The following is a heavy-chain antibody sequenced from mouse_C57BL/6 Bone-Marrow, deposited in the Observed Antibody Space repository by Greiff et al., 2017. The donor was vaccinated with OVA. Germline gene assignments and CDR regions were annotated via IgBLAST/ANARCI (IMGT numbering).Heavy chain of an antibody. CDR2: IDPENGGT. V-gene: IGHV14-4*01. J-gene: IGHJ2*01. D-gene: IGHD1-1*01. CDR3: TSIYSHYFDY. Sequence: EVPLVESGAELVRPGASVKLSCTASGFNIKDDYMHWVKQRPEQGLEWIGRIDPENGGTDSTSKFKGKATITADKSSNTAYLQLSSLTSEDTALYYCTSIYSHYFDYWCQGTTLTVSS. CDR1: GFNIKDDY.